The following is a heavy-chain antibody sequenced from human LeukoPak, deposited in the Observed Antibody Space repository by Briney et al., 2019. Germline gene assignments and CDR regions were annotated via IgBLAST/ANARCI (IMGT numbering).Heavy chain of an antibody. Sequence: PSETLSLTCTVSGCSISSSDSYWGWIRQPPGKGLEWIGSIHYSESTYYNPSLKSRVTISVDTSKNQFSLKMRSVTAADTAVYYCARQREGRYLWAFDIWGQGTIVTVSS. D-gene: IGHD3-16*01. CDR1: GCSISSSDSY. CDR2: IHYSEST. CDR3: ARQREGRYLWAFDI. V-gene: IGHV4-39*01. J-gene: IGHJ3*02.